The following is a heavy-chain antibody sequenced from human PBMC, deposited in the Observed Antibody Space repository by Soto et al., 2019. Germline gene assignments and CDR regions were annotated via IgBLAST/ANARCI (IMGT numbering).Heavy chain of an antibody. V-gene: IGHV1-69*06. J-gene: IGHJ6*02. CDR1: GGTFSSYA. D-gene: IGHD2-21*02. Sequence: QVQLVQSGAEVKKPGSSVKVSCKASGGTFSSYAISWVRQAPGQGLEWMGGIIPIFGTANYAQKFQGRVTITADKSTSTAYMELSSLRSEDTAVYYCASKPGGDCCPYYYYGMDVWGQGTTVTVS. CDR2: IIPIFGTA. CDR3: ASKPGGDCCPYYYYGMDV.